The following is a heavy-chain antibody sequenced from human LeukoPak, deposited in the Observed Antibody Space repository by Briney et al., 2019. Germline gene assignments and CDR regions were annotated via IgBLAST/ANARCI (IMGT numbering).Heavy chain of an antibody. CDR2: IRKDGSHK. Sequence: GGSMSLSCGASGFTFGDLDRHWVRTPQGKGLEWVTFIRKDGSHKFYVDSVRGRFTISRDNSKNTVSLQMNSLRTDDTAVYFCAKSSGSGFDHWGQGTLVTVSS. D-gene: IGHD1-26*01. CDR1: GFTFGDLD. V-gene: IGHV3-30*02. CDR3: AKSSGSGFDH. J-gene: IGHJ4*02.